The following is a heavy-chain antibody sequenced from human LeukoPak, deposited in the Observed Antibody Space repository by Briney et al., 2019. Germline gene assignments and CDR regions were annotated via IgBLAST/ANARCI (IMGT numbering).Heavy chain of an antibody. Sequence: GGSLRLSCAASGFTFSSYAMHWVRQAPGKGLEWVAVISYDGSNKYYADSVKGRFTISRDNSKNTLYLQMNSLRAEDTAVYYCASPRDYYDSSGYYYPFDYWGQGTLVTASS. CDR3: ASPRDYYDSSGYYYPFDY. CDR1: GFTFSSYA. CDR2: ISYDGSNK. J-gene: IGHJ4*02. D-gene: IGHD3-22*01. V-gene: IGHV3-30*14.